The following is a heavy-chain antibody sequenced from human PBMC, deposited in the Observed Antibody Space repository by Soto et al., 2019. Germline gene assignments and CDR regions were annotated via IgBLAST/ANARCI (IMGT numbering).Heavy chain of an antibody. CDR2: IWYDGSNK. CDR3: ARDEGLGVNYYYYGMDV. V-gene: IGHV3-33*01. D-gene: IGHD3-10*01. Sequence: QVQLVESGGGVVQPGRSLRLSCAASGFTFSSYGMHWVRQAPGKGLEWVAVIWYDGSNKYYADSVKGRFTISRDNSKNTLYLQMTRLRAEDTAVYYCARDEGLGVNYYYYGMDVWGQGTTVTVSS. CDR1: GFTFSSYG. J-gene: IGHJ6*02.